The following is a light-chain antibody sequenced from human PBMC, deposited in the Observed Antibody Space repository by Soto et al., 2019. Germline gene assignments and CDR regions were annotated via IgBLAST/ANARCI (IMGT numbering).Light chain of an antibody. CDR1: SSDVGGYNY. J-gene: IGLJ1*01. CDR3: SSYASSSTRGV. V-gene: IGLV2-14*01. Sequence: QSALTQPASVSGSPGQSITISCTGTSSDVGGYNYVSWYQQHPGKAPKLMIYEVSNRPPGVSNRFSGSKSGNTASLTISGLQAEDEADYYCSSYASSSTRGVFGTGTKLTVL. CDR2: EVS.